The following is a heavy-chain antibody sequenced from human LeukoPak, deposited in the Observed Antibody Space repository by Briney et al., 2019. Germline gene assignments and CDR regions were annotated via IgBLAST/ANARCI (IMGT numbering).Heavy chain of an antibody. CDR2: IYYSGST. CDR3: ARQHSSSWPGAFDI. D-gene: IGHD6-13*01. J-gene: IGHJ3*02. V-gene: IGHV4-39*01. CDR1: GGSISSSSYY. Sequence: SETLSLTCTVSGGSISSSSYYWGWIRQPPGKGLEWIGSIYYSGSTYYNPSLKSRVTISVDTSKNQFSLKLSSVTAADTAVYYCARQHSSSWPGAFDIWGQGTMVTVSS.